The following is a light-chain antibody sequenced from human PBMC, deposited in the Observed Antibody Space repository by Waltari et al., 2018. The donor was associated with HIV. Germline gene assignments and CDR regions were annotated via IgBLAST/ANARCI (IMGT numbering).Light chain of an antibody. CDR1: TGPVGNGHY. CDR2: SST. J-gene: IGLJ2*01. V-gene: IGLV7-43*01. Sequence: QTVVTQEPSLTVSPRGTITLTCSSATGPVGNGHYVNLFQQKPGPPPRPLIYSSTRRHPFTAERFSGSLVGDRSALTLSNVGPEDQADYYCMLFFRTSYLFVGGTKVTVL. CDR3: MLFFRTSYL.